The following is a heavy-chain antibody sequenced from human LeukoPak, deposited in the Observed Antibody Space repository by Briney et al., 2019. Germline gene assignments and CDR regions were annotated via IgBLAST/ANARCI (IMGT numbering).Heavy chain of an antibody. J-gene: IGHJ5*02. CDR1: GGSISSSSYY. CDR3: ARGCSSSWYETHPVDWFDP. CDR2: IYYSGST. Sequence: SETLSLTCTVSGGSISSSSYYWGWIRQPPGKGLEWIGSIYYSGSTYYNPSLKSRVTISVDTSKNQFSLKLSSVTAADTAVYYCARGCSSSWYETHPVDWFDPWGQGTLVTVSS. V-gene: IGHV4-39*01. D-gene: IGHD6-13*01.